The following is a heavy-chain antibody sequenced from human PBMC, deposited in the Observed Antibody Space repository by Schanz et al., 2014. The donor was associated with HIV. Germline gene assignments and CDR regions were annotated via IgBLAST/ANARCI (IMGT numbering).Heavy chain of an antibody. D-gene: IGHD1-26*01. V-gene: IGHV1-8*02. CDR2: VNPKSGNT. Sequence: QVQLVQSGAEVQKPGASVKVSCKASGYSFTSYDINWVRQATGQGLEWMGWVNPKSGNTGYAQKFQGRVTMTRNTSISTAYMELSSLGSEDTAMYYCARGIVGATPAFDIWGQGTTVTVSS. CDR1: GYSFTSYD. J-gene: IGHJ3*02. CDR3: ARGIVGATPAFDI.